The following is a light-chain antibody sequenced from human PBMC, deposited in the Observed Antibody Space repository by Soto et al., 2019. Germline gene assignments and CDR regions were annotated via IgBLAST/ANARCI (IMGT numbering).Light chain of an antibody. CDR3: QHSGVSWFP. CDR2: DAS. J-gene: IGKJ4*01. Sequence: ELALTQSPGPLSLSPGERATLSFRARQSVSSTSLAWYQQTPGQAPRLLMYDASSRATDIPDRFSGSGSGTDFTLPISILEPADLAVYYCQHSGVSWFPFGGGNKVQIK. V-gene: IGKV3-20*01. CDR1: QSVSSTS.